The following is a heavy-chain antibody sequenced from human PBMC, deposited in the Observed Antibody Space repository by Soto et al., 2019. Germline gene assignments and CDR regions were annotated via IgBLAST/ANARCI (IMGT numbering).Heavy chain of an antibody. CDR1: GFTFSSFG. CDR2: FSYDGSNK. D-gene: IGHD2-2*01. V-gene: IGHV3-30*18. J-gene: IGHJ3*02. CDR3: AKLEGYCSSASCYDAFDI. Sequence: GGSLRLSCAASGFTFSSFGMHWVRQAPGKGLEWVAVFSYDGSNKHYADSVRGRFTVSRDISKNTLFLQMNSLRAEDTAVYYWAKLEGYCSSASCYDAFDIWGQGTMVTVSS.